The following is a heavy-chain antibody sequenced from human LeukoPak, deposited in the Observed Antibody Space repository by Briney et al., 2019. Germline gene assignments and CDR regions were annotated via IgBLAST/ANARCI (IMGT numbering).Heavy chain of an antibody. J-gene: IGHJ4*02. CDR1: GFTFSDYY. CDR3: ALMGVWGREYYFDY. V-gene: IGHV3-11*04. Sequence: RTGGSLRLSCAASGFTFSDYYMSWIRQAPGKGLEWVSYISSSGSTIYYADSVKGRFTISRDNAKNSLYLQMNSLRAEDTAVYYCALMGVWGREYYFDYWGQGTLVNVSS. CDR2: ISSSGSTI. D-gene: IGHD3-16*01.